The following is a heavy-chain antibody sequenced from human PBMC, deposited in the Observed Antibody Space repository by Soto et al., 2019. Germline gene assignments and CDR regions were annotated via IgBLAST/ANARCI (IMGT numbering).Heavy chain of an antibody. Sequence: SETLSLTCTVSDDSFRGAEYYWSWIRQPLGKGPEWIGYTYYNGDTKYNPALRSRVTMSEDTSKNQFSLRLSSVTAAATAVYFCARGPAYIDGWRTFDLWGRGILVTVSS. CDR2: TYYNGDT. V-gene: IGHV4-61*08. D-gene: IGHD6-19*01. J-gene: IGHJ4*02. CDR3: ARGPAYIDGWRTFDL. CDR1: DDSFRGAEYY.